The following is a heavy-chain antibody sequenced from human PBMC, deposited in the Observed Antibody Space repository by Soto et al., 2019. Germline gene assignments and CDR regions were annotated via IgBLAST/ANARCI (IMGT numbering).Heavy chain of an antibody. D-gene: IGHD4-17*01. J-gene: IGHJ4*02. V-gene: IGHV3-23*01. CDR1: SCCA. CDR2: INELGDDT. Sequence: EVQLLESGGHLVQPGGSLRLSCAAFSCCAMGWVRQAPGKGLEWVSFINELGDDTSYADFVKGRLTISRDNSRNTLWLQMHSLRSEDTAVYYCAKFRGPVDYDTYSFDYWGQGMLVTVSS. CDR3: AKFRGPVDYDTYSFDY.